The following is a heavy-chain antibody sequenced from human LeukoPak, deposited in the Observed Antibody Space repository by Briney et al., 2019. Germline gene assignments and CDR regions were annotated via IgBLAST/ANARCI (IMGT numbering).Heavy chain of an antibody. CDR1: GASISCNTYY. V-gene: IGHV4-39*07. CDR3: ARDVGTCSSSCHWRDYYYMDV. D-gene: IGHD6-13*01. CDR2: HSHSGSA. Sequence: PSETLSLTCTVSGASISCNTYYWGWIRQPPGKGLEWIGTHSHSGSAYYNPSLRSRITMSLDTSKNQFSLKLSSVTAADTAVYYCARDVGTCSSSCHWRDYYYMDVWGKGTTVTISS. J-gene: IGHJ6*03.